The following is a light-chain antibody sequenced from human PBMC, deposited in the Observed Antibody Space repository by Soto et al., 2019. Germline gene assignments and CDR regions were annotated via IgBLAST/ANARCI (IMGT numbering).Light chain of an antibody. CDR1: SSDVGSYNI. CDR3: CSYAGSSSLV. CDR2: EVS. J-gene: IGLJ3*02. V-gene: IGLV2-23*02. Sequence: QSVLTQPASVSGSPGQSITISCTGTSSDVGSYNIVSWYQQHPGKAPKLMIYEVSKRPSGVSNRFSGSKSGNTASLTISWLQAEDEADYYCCSYAGSSSLVFGGGTKLTVL.